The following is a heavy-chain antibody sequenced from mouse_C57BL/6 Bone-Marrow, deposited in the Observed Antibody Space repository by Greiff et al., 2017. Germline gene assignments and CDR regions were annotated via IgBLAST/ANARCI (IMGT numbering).Heavy chain of an antibody. J-gene: IGHJ1*03. D-gene: IGHD1-1*01. CDR2: IWSGGST. V-gene: IGHV2-2*01. Sequence: VKLVESGPGLVQPSQSLSITCTVSGFSLTSYGVHWVRQSPGKGLEWLGVIWSGGSTDYNAAFISRLSISKYNSKSQVFFKMNSRQADDTAIYYCARNDYGSSYGYFDVWGTGTTVTVSS. CDR1: GFSLTSYG. CDR3: ARNDYGSSYGYFDV.